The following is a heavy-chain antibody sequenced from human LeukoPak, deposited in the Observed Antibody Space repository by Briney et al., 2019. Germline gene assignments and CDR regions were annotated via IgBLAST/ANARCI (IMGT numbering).Heavy chain of an antibody. CDR3: AKDLEGSRYGSVGYGMDV. CDR1: GFTFDDYA. CDR2: ISWNSGSI. D-gene: IGHD3-10*01. J-gene: IGHJ6*02. V-gene: IGHV3-9*01. Sequence: GGSLRLSCAASGFTFDDYAMHWVRQAPGKGLEWVSGISWNSGSIGYADSVKGRFTISRDNAKNSLYLQMNSLRAEDTALYYCAKDLEGSRYGSVGYGMDVWGQGTTVTVSS.